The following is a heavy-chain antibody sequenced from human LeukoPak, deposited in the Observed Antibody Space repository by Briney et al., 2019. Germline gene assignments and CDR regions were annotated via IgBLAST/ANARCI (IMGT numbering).Heavy chain of an antibody. J-gene: IGHJ3*02. Sequence: GGSLGLSCAASGFTFSSHWMHWVRQAPGKGLVWVSHIKTDGSSTSYADSVKGRFTISRDNAKNTLHLQMNSLRAEDTAVYYCARARSGSSYDAFDIWGQGTMVTVSS. CDR1: GFTFSSHW. CDR3: ARARSGSSYDAFDI. CDR2: IKTDGSST. V-gene: IGHV3-74*01. D-gene: IGHD1-26*01.